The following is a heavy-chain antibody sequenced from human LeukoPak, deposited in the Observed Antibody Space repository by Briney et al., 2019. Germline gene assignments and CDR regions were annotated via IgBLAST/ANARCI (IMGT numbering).Heavy chain of an antibody. V-gene: IGHV4-30-4*01. Sequence: KPSETLSLTCTVSGGSISNGDYYWSWIRQPPGKGLEWIGYIYYSGSTYYNPSLKSRVAISVDTSKNQFSLKLSSVTAADTAVYYCASLSYGGYADFDYWGQGTLVTVSS. J-gene: IGHJ4*02. CDR3: ASLSYGGYADFDY. CDR1: GGSISNGDYY. CDR2: IYYSGST. D-gene: IGHD2-2*01.